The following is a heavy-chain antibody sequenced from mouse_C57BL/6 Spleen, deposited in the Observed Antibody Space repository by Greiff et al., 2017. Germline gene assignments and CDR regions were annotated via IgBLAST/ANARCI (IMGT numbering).Heavy chain of an antibody. CDR3: TTWGTTVVATSDY. CDR2: IDPENGDT. CDR1: GFNIKDDY. Sequence: VQLKQSGAELVRPGASVKLSCTASGFNIKDDYMHWVKQRPEQGLEWIGWIDPENGDTEYASKFQGKATITADTSSNTAYLQLSSLTSEDTAVYYCTTWGTTVVATSDYWGQGTTLTVSS. V-gene: IGHV14-4*01. D-gene: IGHD1-1*01. J-gene: IGHJ2*01.